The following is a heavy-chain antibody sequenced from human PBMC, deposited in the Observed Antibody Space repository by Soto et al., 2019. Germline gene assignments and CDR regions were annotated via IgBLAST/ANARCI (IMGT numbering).Heavy chain of an antibody. CDR1: GYIFSNCD. D-gene: IGHD3-10*01. V-gene: IGHV3-13*01. J-gene: IGHJ5*02. CDR3: VRGLPGGFDP. CDR2: IGFAGDT. Sequence: WGSMRLSCGASGYIFSNCDMHWVCQTTEKGLEWVSGIGFAGDTNYSGSVKGRFTISRENAKNSLFLQMNSLRVGDTAVYYCVRGLPGGFDPWGQGTLVTVSS.